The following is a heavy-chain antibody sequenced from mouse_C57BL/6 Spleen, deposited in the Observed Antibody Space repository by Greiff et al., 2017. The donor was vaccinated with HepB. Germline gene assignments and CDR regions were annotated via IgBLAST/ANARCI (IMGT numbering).Heavy chain of an antibody. J-gene: IGHJ4*01. V-gene: IGHV1-4*01. CDR2: INPSSGYT. CDR1: GYTFTSYT. CDR3: ARVSSNYVPSYAMDY. Sequence: QVQLKQSGAELARPGASVKMSCKASGYTFTSYTMHWVKQRPGQGLEWIGYINPSSGYTKYNQKFKDKATLTADKSSSTAYMQLSSLTSEDSAVYYCARVSSNYVPSYAMDYWGQGTSVTVSS. D-gene: IGHD2-5*01.